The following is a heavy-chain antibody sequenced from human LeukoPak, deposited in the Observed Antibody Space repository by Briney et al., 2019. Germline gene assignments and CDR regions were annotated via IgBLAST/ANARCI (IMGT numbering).Heavy chain of an antibody. Sequence: PSETLSLTCTVSGGSISSSSYYWGWIRQPPGKGLEWSGSIYYSGSTYYNPSLKSRVTISVDTSKNQFSLKLSSVTAADTAVYYCARHNSGSWRSFDPWGQGTLVTVSS. CDR1: GGSISSSSYY. J-gene: IGHJ5*02. CDR3: ARHNSGSWRSFDP. CDR2: IYYSGST. D-gene: IGHD1-26*01. V-gene: IGHV4-39*01.